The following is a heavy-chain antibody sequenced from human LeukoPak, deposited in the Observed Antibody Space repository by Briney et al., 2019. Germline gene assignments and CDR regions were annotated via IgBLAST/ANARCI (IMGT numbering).Heavy chain of an antibody. J-gene: IGHJ4*02. CDR1: GYTFTGYY. V-gene: IGHV1-2*02. CDR3: ARCVYDILSGHYPIDY. D-gene: IGHD3-9*01. CDR2: INPNSGGT. Sequence: GASVKVSCKASGYTFTGYYMHWVRQAPGQGLEWMGWINPNSGGTNYAQKFQGRVTMTRDTSISTAHMELSRLISDDTAVYDCARCVYDILSGHYPIDYWGQGTLVTVSS.